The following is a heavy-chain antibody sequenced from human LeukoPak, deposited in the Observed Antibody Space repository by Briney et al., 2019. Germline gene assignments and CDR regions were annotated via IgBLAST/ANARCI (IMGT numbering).Heavy chain of an antibody. CDR2: IKQDGSEK. J-gene: IGHJ5*02. V-gene: IGHV3-7*01. CDR3: ARPRGYSSSSFRFDH. CDR1: GFTFSSYW. D-gene: IGHD6-13*01. Sequence: GGSLRLSCAASGFTFSSYWMSWVRQAPGKGLEWVANIKQDGSEKYYVDSVKGRFTISRDNAKNSLYLQMNSLTAEDTAVYSCARPRGYSSSSFRFDHWGQGTLVTVSS.